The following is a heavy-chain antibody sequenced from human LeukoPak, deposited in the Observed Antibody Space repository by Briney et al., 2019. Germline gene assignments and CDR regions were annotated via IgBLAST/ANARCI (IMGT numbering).Heavy chain of an antibody. CDR1: GFTFSTFS. CDR3: ARVWYDRSGYYPDY. J-gene: IGHJ4*02. CDR2: ISGSGSDI. Sequence: PGGSLRLSCAASGFTFSTFSMNWVRQTPGKGLEWVSAISGSGSDIYYADSVKGRFTISRDNPKRSLYLQMNSLKTEDTAVYYCARVWYDRSGYYPDYWGQGTLVTVSS. D-gene: IGHD3-22*01. V-gene: IGHV3-21*04.